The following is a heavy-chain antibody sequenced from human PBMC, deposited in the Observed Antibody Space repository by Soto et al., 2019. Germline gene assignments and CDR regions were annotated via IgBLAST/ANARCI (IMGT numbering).Heavy chain of an antibody. CDR1: GFTFSSYG. J-gene: IGHJ3*02. D-gene: IGHD1-20*01. Sequence: PGGSLRLSCAASGFTFSSYGMHWVRQAPGKGLEWVAVIWYDGSNKYYADSVKGRFTISRDNSKNTLYLQMNSLRAEDTAVYYCARDWLDPIKAFDIWGQGTMVTVSS. V-gene: IGHV3-33*01. CDR2: IWYDGSNK. CDR3: ARDWLDPIKAFDI.